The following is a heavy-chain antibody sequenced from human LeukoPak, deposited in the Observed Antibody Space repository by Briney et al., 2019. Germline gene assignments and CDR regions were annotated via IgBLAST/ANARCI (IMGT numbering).Heavy chain of an antibody. CDR3: VPLVVAAALNDAFDI. CDR1: GFTFSSYA. Sequence: PGGSLRLSCAASGFTFSSYAMHWVRQAPGKGLEYVSAISSNGGSTYYADSVKGRFTISRDNSKNTLYLQMSSLRAEDTAVYYCVPLVVAAALNDAFDIWGQGTMVTVSS. V-gene: IGHV3-64D*06. CDR2: ISSNGGST. J-gene: IGHJ3*02. D-gene: IGHD2-15*01.